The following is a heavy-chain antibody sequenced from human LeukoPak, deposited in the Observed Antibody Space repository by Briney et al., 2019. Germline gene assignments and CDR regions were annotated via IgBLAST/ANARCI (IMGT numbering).Heavy chain of an antibody. CDR2: IIPIFGTA. Sequence: ASVKVSCKASGGTFSSYAISWVRQAPGQGLEWMGGIIPIFGTANYAQKFQGRVTITADESTSTAYMELSSLRSEDTAVYYCATSGSCSSFFDYWGQGTLVTVSS. D-gene: IGHD1-26*01. CDR1: GGTFSSYA. CDR3: ATSGSCSSFFDY. V-gene: IGHV1-69*13. J-gene: IGHJ4*02.